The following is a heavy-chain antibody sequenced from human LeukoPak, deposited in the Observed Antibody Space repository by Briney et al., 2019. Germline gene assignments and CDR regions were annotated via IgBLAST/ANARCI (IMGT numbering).Heavy chain of an antibody. CDR1: GVTLRNYG. J-gene: IGHJ4*02. Sequence: GGSLRLSCAASGVTLRNYGLSWVRHTPGKGLEWVSAIRGSGDTTFYADSVKGRFTISRDNSENTVYLQMNSLRAEDTAVYYCEKRGDKLDLIXGQGTLVTVSS. CDR2: IRGSGDTT. D-gene: IGHD2-21*02. V-gene: IGHV3-23*01. CDR3: EKRGDKLDLI.